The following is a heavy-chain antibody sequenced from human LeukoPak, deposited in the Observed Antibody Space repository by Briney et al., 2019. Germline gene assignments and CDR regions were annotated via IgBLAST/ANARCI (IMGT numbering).Heavy chain of an antibody. Sequence: GGSLRLSCAASGFTFSSYSMNWVRQAPGKGLEWVSSISSSSSYIYYADSVKGRFTISRDNAKNSLYLQMNSLRAEDTAVFNCARDLKLLYGMDVWGQGTTVTVSS. CDR2: ISSSSSYI. CDR1: GFTFSSYS. CDR3: ARDLKLLYGMDV. J-gene: IGHJ6*02. V-gene: IGHV3-21*01.